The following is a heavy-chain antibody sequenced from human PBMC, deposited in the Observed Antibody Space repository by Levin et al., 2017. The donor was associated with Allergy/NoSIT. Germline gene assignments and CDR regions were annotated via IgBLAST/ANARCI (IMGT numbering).Heavy chain of an antibody. CDR3: ARVRARALDY. V-gene: IGHV3-7*01. CDR2: IKQDGSEK. Sequence: GESLKISCAASGFTFSSYWMSWVRQAPGKGLEWVANIKQDGSEKYYVDSVKGRFTISRDNAKNSLYLQMNSLRAEDTAVYYCARVRARALDYWGQGTLVTVSS. D-gene: IGHD3-10*01. J-gene: IGHJ4*02. CDR1: GFTFSSYW.